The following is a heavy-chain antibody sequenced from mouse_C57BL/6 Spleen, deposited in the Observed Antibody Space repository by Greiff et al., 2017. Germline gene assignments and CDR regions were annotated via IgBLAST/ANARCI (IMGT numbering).Heavy chain of an antibody. J-gene: IGHJ4*01. D-gene: IGHD1-1*01. CDR2: ISSGSSTI. CDR1: GFTFSDYG. Sequence: EVKLVESGGGLVKPGGSLKLSCAASGFTFSDYGMHWVRQAPEKGLEWVAYISSGSSTIYYADTVKGRFTISRDNAKNTLFLQMTSLRSEDTAMYYCARRNGSPNYYAMDYWGQGTSVTVSS. V-gene: IGHV5-17*01. CDR3: ARRNGSPNYYAMDY.